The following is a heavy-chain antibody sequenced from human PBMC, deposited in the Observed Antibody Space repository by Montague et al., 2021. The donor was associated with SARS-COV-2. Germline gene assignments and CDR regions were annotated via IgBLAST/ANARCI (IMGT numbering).Heavy chain of an antibody. CDR1: GGSFDSDNFF. V-gene: IGHV4-39*01. CDR2: ISNGGRT. J-gene: IGHJ4*02. CDR3: ARHRRYDVVTYYPDF. Sequence: SETLSLTCSVSGGSFDSDNFFWGWIRQPPGKRLEWIGVISNGGRTFDIPSLKSRVTISVHTSRNQLSLNVKSVTAADTAVYYCARHRRYDVVTYYPDFWGQGILVTVSS. D-gene: IGHD3-9*01.